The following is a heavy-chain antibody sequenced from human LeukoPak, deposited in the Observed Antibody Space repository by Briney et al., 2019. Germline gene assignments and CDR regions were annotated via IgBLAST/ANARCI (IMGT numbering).Heavy chain of an antibody. CDR1: GFTFSSYA. Sequence: GGSLRLSCAASGFTFSSYAMSWVRQAPGKGLEWVSAISGSGGSTYYADSVKGRFTISRDNSKNTLYLQMNSLRAEDTAVYYCAKTDQGVFYDYVWGSYRYFDYWGQGTLVTVSS. D-gene: IGHD3-16*02. CDR3: AKTDQGVFYDYVWGSYRYFDY. J-gene: IGHJ4*02. CDR2: ISGSGGST. V-gene: IGHV3-23*01.